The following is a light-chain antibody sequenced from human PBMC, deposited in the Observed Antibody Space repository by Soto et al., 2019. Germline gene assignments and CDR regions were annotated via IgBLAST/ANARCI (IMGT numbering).Light chain of an antibody. CDR2: GAS. J-gene: IGKJ2*01. CDR3: QHSYSSPYT. V-gene: IGKV1-39*01. Sequence: DIQMTQSPSSLSASVGDRVTITCRASQSVTAYLNWYQQRPGKAPKLLIYGASSLQSGVPSRFSGSGSGTDFTPSSSSLQVRDSATYFGQHSYSSPYTFGQGTKLEI. CDR1: QSVTAY.